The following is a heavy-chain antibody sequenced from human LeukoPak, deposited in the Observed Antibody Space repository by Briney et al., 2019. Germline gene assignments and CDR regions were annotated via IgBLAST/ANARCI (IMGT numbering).Heavy chain of an antibody. Sequence: PGGSLRLSCAASGFTFSSYNMNWVRLAPGKGLEWVSYISSSSSYIYYADSVKGRFTISRDNAKNSLFLQMNSLRAEDTAVYYCARVISFRGYMDVWGKGTTVTVSS. CDR3: ARVISFRGYMDV. D-gene: IGHD3-16*02. CDR1: GFTFSSYN. J-gene: IGHJ6*03. V-gene: IGHV3-21*01. CDR2: ISSSSSYI.